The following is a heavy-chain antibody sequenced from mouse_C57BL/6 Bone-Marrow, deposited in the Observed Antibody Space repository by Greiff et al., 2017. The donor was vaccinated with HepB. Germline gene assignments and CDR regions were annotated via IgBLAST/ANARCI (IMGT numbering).Heavy chain of an antibody. CDR2: INPSSGYT. Sequence: VQLQQSGAELAKPGASVKLSCKASGYTFTSYWMHWVKQRPGQGLEWIGYINPSSGYTTYNQKFKDKATLTADKSSSTAYMQLSSLTYEDSAVYYCARDLLYPNDAMDYWGQGTSVTVSS. D-gene: IGHD2-12*01. CDR1: GYTFTSYW. V-gene: IGHV1-7*01. CDR3: ARDLLYPNDAMDY. J-gene: IGHJ4*01.